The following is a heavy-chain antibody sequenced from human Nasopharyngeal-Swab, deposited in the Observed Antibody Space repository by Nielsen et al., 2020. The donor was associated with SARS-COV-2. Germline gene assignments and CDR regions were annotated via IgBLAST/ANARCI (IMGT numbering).Heavy chain of an antibody. D-gene: IGHD3-3*01. Sequence: ASVKVSCKASGYTFTSYDINWVRQATGQGLEWMGWMNPNSGNTGYAQKFQGRVTMTRNTSISTAYMELSSLRSEDTAVYYCARGEGFWSGYLYCYYYYGMDVWGQGTTVTVSS. CDR1: GYTFTSYD. V-gene: IGHV1-8*01. CDR3: ARGEGFWSGYLYCYYYYGMDV. J-gene: IGHJ6*02. CDR2: MNPNSGNT.